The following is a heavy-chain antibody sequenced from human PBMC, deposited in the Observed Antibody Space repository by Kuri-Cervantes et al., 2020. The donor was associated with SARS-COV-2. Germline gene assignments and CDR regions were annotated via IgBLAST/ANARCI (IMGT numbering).Heavy chain of an antibody. CDR1: GGSISSSSYY. Sequence: GSLRLSCTVSGGSISSSSYYWGWIRQPPGKGLEWIGSIYYSGSTYYNPSLKGRVTISVDTSKNQFSLKLSSVTAADTAVYYCARRLEYANAFDIWGQGTMVTVSS. CDR3: ARRLEYANAFDI. J-gene: IGHJ3*02. D-gene: IGHD2-2*01. V-gene: IGHV4-39*01. CDR2: IYYSGST.